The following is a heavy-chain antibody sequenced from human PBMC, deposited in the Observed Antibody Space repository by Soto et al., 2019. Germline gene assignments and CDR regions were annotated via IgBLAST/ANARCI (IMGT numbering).Heavy chain of an antibody. J-gene: IGHJ4*02. CDR3: ARVIKVVTPCYYFDY. CDR2: INPSGGST. V-gene: IGHV1-46*01. CDR1: GYTFTSYY. D-gene: IGHD2-21*02. Sequence: QVQLVQSGAEVKKPGASVKVSCKASGYTFTSYYMHWVRQAPGQGLEWMGIINPSGGSTSYAQKFQGRVTRTRDTSTSTVYKELSSLRSEDTAVYYCARVIKVVTPCYYFDYWGQGTLVTVSS.